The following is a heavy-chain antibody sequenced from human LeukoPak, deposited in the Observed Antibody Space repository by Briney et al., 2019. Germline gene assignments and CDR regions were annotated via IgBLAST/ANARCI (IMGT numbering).Heavy chain of an antibody. CDR1: GVSISNYY. Sequence: SETLSLTCTVSGVSISNYYWSWIRQPPGKELEWIGYLYYSGSTNYNPSLKSRVTISVDTSKNQFSLKLNSVTAADTAVYYCAREGRDGYSFDYWGQGTLVTVSS. J-gene: IGHJ4*02. V-gene: IGHV4-59*01. CDR2: LYYSGST. CDR3: AREGRDGYSFDY. D-gene: IGHD5-24*01.